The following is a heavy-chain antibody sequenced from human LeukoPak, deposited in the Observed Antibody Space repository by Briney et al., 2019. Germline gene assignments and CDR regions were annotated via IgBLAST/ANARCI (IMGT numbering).Heavy chain of an antibody. D-gene: IGHD1-26*01. Sequence: GGSLRLSCAASGFTFSNAWMKWVRQAPGKGLEWVGRIKSTTDGGTTDYAAPVKGRFTISRDDSENTVYLQMNSLKTEDTAVYYCITGYWSGSYSDYWGQGTLVTVSS. CDR2: IKSTTDGGTT. J-gene: IGHJ4*02. CDR1: GFTFSNAW. CDR3: ITGYWSGSYSDY. V-gene: IGHV3-15*01.